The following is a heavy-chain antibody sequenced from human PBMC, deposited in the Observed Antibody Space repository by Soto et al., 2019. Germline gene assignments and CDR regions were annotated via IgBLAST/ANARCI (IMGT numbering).Heavy chain of an antibody. CDR1: GASITYHY. J-gene: IGHJ6*02. D-gene: IGHD4-17*01. CDR3: ARSSGDDFFYYGMDV. Sequence: QVELQESGPGIVKPSETLSLTCSVSGASITYHYWSWIRPSAGEGLQGIGRVYARGATNYNPSLKSRVTISGDTSKNQFSLKLTAVTAADPAVYYCARSSGDDFFYYGMDVWGHGTTVTVSS. V-gene: IGHV4-4*07. CDR2: VYARGAT.